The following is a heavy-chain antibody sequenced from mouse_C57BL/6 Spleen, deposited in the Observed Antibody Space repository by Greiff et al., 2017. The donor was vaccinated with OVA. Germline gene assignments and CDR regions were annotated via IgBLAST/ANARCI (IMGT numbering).Heavy chain of an antibody. J-gene: IGHJ2*01. D-gene: IGHD2-12*01. V-gene: IGHV10-1*01. CDR2: IRSKSNNYAT. CDR1: GFSFNTYA. Sequence: EVQVVESGGGLVQPKGSLKLSCAASGFSFNTYAMNWVRQAPGKGLEWVARIRSKSNNYATYYADSVKDRFTISRDDSESMLYLQMNNLKTEDTAMYYCVRHSSYGLDYWGQGTTLTVSS. CDR3: VRHSSYGLDY.